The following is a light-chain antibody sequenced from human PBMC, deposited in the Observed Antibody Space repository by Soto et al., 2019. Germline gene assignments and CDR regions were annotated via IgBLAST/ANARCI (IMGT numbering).Light chain of an antibody. CDR3: QQYNEWPLWT. Sequence: IVMTQSPATLSVSPWDRATLSCRASQSVSNSLAWYQQRPGQAPRLLLHGASTRATGIPARFSGSGSGTEFTLTISSLQSEDFAVYYCQQYNEWPLWTFGQGTKVDIK. CDR2: GAS. V-gene: IGKV3-15*01. J-gene: IGKJ1*01. CDR1: QSVSNS.